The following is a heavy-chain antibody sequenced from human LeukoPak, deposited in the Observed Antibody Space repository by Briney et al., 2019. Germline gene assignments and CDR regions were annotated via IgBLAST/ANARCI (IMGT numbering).Heavy chain of an antibody. CDR3: TRESGSYHGNDY. J-gene: IGHJ4*02. CDR2: INPNNGAT. D-gene: IGHD1-26*01. CDR1: GYTFTGYY. V-gene: IGHV1-2*06. Sequence: ASVKVSCKASGYTFTGYYMHWVRHAPGQELKWMGRINPNNGATNYAQKLQGRVTITGDTSISTAYMELSSLRSDDTAVYYCTRESGSYHGNDYWGQGTLVTVSS.